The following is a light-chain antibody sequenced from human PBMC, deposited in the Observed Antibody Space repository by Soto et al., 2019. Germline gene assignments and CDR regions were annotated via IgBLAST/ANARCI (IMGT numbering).Light chain of an antibody. CDR1: QDISNY. V-gene: IGKV1-33*01. CDR2: DAS. Sequence: DIQMTQSPSSLSASVGDRVTITCQASQDISNYLNWYQQKPGKAPKLLIYDASNLETGVPSRFSGSGSGTDFTFTISSLQPEDIAKYYCQQYDNPTWTFGQGTKVEIK. CDR3: QQYDNPTWT. J-gene: IGKJ1*01.